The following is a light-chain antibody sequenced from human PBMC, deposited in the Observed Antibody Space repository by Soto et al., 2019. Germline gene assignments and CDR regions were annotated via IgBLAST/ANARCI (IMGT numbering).Light chain of an antibody. V-gene: IGKV1-39*01. Sequence: DIQMTQSPSSLSASVGDRVTIPCRASQSISSYLNWYQQKPGKAPPLLIYAASSLQSGVPPRFSGSGFGTDFTLTTSSLQPEDFATYYCQQSYSTPYTFGQGTKLEIK. CDR3: QQSYSTPYT. CDR2: AAS. CDR1: QSISSY. J-gene: IGKJ2*01.